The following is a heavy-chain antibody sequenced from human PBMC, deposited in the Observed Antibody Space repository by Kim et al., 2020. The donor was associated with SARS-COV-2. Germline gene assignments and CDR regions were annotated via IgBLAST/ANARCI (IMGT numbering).Heavy chain of an antibody. Sequence: SVKVSCRASGGSFITSGISWARQAPGQGLEWMGRIIPIFGPANYAQKFQGRVTITADESTSTAYMEMSSLRSDDTAVYYCARDGGVVVNAIEYVDNYSGMDVWGQGTTVTVSS. CDR3: ARDGGVVVNAIEYVDNYSGMDV. J-gene: IGHJ6*02. D-gene: IGHD2-21*01. V-gene: IGHV1-69*13. CDR2: IIPIFGPA. CDR1: GGSFITSG.